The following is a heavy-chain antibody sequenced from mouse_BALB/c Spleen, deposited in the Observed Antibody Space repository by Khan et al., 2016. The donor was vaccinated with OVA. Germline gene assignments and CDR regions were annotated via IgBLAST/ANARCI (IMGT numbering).Heavy chain of an antibody. CDR3: ASHLTGSFAY. CDR2: ISSGGDYT. CDR1: GFTFSSYS. D-gene: IGHD4-1*01. V-gene: IGHV5-6*01. Sequence: DVHLVESRGDLVKPGGSLKLSCAASGFTFSSYSMSWVRQTPDKRLEWVATISSGGDYTYYPDSVKGRFTISRDNAKNTLYLQMSSLKSEDTAMYYCASHLTGSFAYWGQGTLVTVSA. J-gene: IGHJ3*01.